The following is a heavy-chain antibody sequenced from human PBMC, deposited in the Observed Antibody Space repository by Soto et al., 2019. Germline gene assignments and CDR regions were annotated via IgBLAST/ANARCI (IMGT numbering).Heavy chain of an antibody. CDR2: MNPNSGNT. Sequence: ASVKVSCKASGYTFTSYDINWVRQATEQGLEWMGWMNPNSGNTGYAQKFQGRVTMTRNTSISTAYMELSSLRSEDTAVYYCARGATIFGVVIIVAKTYYFDYWGQGTLVTVSS. V-gene: IGHV1-8*01. CDR1: GYTFTSYD. J-gene: IGHJ4*02. CDR3: ARGATIFGVVIIVAKTYYFDY. D-gene: IGHD3-3*01.